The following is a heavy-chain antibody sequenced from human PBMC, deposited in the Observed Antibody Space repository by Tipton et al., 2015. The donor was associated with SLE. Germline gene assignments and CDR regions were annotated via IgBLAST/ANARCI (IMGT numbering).Heavy chain of an antibody. V-gene: IGHV4-4*07. CDR3: ASDWGGKALEF. Sequence: TLSLTCTVSGGSISGYYWRWIRKPAGTGPEWIGRIYNGRRTIHNPSLNSRVTMSLDTSKSQFSLKLTSVTAADTPVYYCASDWGGKALEFWRQGTLVTVSS. D-gene: IGHD2-21*01. CDR1: GGSISGYY. J-gene: IGHJ4*02. CDR2: IYNGRRT.